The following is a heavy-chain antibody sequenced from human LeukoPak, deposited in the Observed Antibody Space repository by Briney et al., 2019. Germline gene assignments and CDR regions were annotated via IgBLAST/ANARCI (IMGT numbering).Heavy chain of an antibody. V-gene: IGHV1-8*01. D-gene: IGHD3-10*01. CDR3: AKTPMVRGVPNWFDP. Sequence: GASVKVSCKASGYTFTSYYMHWVRQATGQGLEWMGWMNPNSGNTGYAQKFQGRVTMTRNTSISTAYMELSSLRSEDTAVYYCAKTPMVRGVPNWFDPWGQGTLVTVSP. CDR1: GYTFTSYY. CDR2: MNPNSGNT. J-gene: IGHJ5*02.